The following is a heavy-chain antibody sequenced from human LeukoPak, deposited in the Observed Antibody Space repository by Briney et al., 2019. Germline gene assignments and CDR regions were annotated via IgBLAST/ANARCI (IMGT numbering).Heavy chain of an antibody. J-gene: IGHJ5*02. CDR1: GFTFSSYG. Sequence: GGSLRLSCAASGFTFSSYGMHWVRQAPGKGLEWVAVISYDGSNKYYADSVKGRFTISRDNSKNTLYLQMNSLRAEDTAVYYCACSSGLNWFDPWGQGTLVTVSS. V-gene: IGHV3-30*03. CDR3: ACSSGLNWFDP. D-gene: IGHD5-12*01. CDR2: ISYDGSNK.